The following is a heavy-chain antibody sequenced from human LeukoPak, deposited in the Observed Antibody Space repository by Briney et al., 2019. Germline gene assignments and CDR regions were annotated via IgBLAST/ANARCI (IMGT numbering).Heavy chain of an antibody. Sequence: GGSLRLSCAASGFTFDDYGMNWVRQAPGKGLVWVSRINNDGSSTSYADSVQGRFTISRDNAKNTLYLQMNSLRAEDTALYYCARVARGDYYYYYMDVWGKGTTVTVSS. J-gene: IGHJ6*03. D-gene: IGHD3-10*01. CDR2: INNDGSST. V-gene: IGHV3-74*01. CDR3: ARVARGDYYYYYMDV. CDR1: GFTFDDYG.